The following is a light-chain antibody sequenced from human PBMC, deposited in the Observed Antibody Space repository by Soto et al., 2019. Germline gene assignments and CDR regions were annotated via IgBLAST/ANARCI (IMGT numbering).Light chain of an antibody. J-gene: IGKJ1*01. CDR1: QSINNW. Sequence: DIQMTQSPSTLSASVGDRVTITCRASQSINNWLAWYQQKPGNAPKLLIYDASSLESGVPSRFSGSGSGTEFSLTISSLQPDDFATYYCHHLTFDQGTKVEVK. CDR3: HHLT. CDR2: DAS. V-gene: IGKV1-5*01.